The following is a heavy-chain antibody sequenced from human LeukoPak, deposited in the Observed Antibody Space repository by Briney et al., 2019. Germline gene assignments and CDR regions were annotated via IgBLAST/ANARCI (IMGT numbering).Heavy chain of an antibody. CDR1: GLTFSRCG. CDR2: ISYDGSTI. J-gene: IGHJ4*02. D-gene: IGHD3-3*01. Sequence: PGGSLRLSCAASGLTFSRCGMHWVRQAPGKGLEWVAVISYDGSTIYYADSVKGRFTISRDNSKNTQHLQMNSPRTEDTAVYYCAARAIFAFDYWGQGTLVTVSS. V-gene: IGHV3-30*03. CDR3: AARAIFAFDY.